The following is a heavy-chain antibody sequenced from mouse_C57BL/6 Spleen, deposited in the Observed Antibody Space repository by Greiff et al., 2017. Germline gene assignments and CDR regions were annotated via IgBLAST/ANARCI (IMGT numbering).Heavy chain of an antibody. CDR1: GYAFSSSW. Sequence: QVQLQQSGPELVKPGASVKISCKASGYAFSSSWMNWVKQRPGKGLEWIGRIYPGDGDTNYNGKFKGKATLTADKSSSTAYMQLSSLTSEDSAVYFCARWRYDYSYFDVWGTGTTVTVSS. J-gene: IGHJ1*03. CDR3: ARWRYDYSYFDV. CDR2: IYPGDGDT. D-gene: IGHD2-4*01. V-gene: IGHV1-82*01.